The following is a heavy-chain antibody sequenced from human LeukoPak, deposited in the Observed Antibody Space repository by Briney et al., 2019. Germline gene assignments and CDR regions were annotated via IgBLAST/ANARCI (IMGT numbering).Heavy chain of an antibody. D-gene: IGHD2-2*01. Sequence: PGGSLRLSCAASGFTVSSNYMSWVRQAPGKGLEWVSVIYSGGSTYYADSVKGRFTISRDNSKNTLCLQMNSLRAEDTAVYYCAKEGGKSSSSCYYFDHWGQGSLVTVSS. CDR1: GFTVSSNY. J-gene: IGHJ4*02. CDR2: IYSGGST. CDR3: AKEGGKSSSSCYYFDH. V-gene: IGHV3-53*05.